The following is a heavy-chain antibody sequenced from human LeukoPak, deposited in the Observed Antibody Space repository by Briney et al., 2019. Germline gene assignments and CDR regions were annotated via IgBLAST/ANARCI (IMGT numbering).Heavy chain of an antibody. CDR2: ISYDAINK. CDR3: AKGYCSSTSCLKTD. Sequence: RPGGSLRLSCAASGFTFRSYAMHWVRQAPGKGLEWVAVISYDAINKYYADSVKGRFTISRDNSKNTLYLQMNSLRAEDTAVYYCAKGYCSSTSCLKTDWGQGALVTVSS. CDR1: GFTFRSYA. V-gene: IGHV3-30*18. J-gene: IGHJ4*02. D-gene: IGHD2-2*01.